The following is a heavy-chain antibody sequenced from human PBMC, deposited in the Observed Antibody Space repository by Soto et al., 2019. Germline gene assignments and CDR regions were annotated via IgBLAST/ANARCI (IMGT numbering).Heavy chain of an antibody. CDR1: GYIFTSQG. J-gene: IGHJ4*02. CDR2: ISTYNGNP. CDR3: ARGRTRALDY. V-gene: IGHV1-18*01. Sequence: ASVKVSCKASGYIFTSQGISWVRQAPGQGLEWMGWISTYNGNPNYAQKLQGRVTMATNTSTTTAFLELRSLTSDDTAVYYCARGRTRALDYWGQGTPVTVSS. D-gene: IGHD1-7*01.